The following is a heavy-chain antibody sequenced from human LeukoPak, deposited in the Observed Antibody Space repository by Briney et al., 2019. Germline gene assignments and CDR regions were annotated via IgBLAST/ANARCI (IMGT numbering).Heavy chain of an antibody. D-gene: IGHD3-10*01. CDR1: GFTFSSYS. J-gene: IGHJ6*03. Sequence: PGGSLRLSCAASGFTFSSYSMNWVRQAPGKGLEWVSSTSSSSSYIYYADSVKGYADSVKGRFTISRDNAKNSLYLQMNSLRAEDTAVYYCARRGQDNYYYYMDVWGKGTTVTVSS. V-gene: IGHV3-21*01. CDR3: ARRGQDNYYYYMDV. CDR2: TSSSSSYI.